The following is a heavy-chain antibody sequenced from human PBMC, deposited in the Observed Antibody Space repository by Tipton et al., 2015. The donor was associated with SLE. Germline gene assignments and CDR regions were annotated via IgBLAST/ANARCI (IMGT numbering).Heavy chain of an antibody. J-gene: IGHJ6*02. CDR3: ARDPEGELGDYYYGMDV. V-gene: IGHV4-4*08. CDR1: GGSISSHY. CDR2: IYTSGST. D-gene: IGHD3-10*01. Sequence: TLSLTCTVSGGSISSHYWSWIRQTPGKGLEWIGHIYTSGSTNYNPSLKSRVTISVDTSKNQFSLKLSSVTAADTAVYYCARDPEGELGDYYYGMDVWGQGTTVTVSS.